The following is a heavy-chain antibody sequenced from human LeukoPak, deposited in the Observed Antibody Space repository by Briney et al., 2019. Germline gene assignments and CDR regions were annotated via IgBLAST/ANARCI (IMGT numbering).Heavy chain of an antibody. V-gene: IGHV3-23*01. J-gene: IGHJ6*02. Sequence: GGSLRLSCAASGFTFSSYAMSWVRQAPGKGLGWVSAISGSGGSTYYADSVKGRFTISRDNSKNTLYLQMNSLRAEDTAVYYCAKGLLWFGELLYYYYGMDVWGQGTTVTVSS. CDR3: AKGLLWFGELLYYYYGMDV. CDR2: ISGSGGST. D-gene: IGHD3-10*01. CDR1: GFTFSSYA.